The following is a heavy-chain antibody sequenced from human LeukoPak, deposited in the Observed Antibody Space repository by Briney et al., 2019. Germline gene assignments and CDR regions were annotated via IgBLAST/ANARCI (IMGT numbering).Heavy chain of an antibody. J-gene: IGHJ4*02. Sequence: SETLSLTCAVSGGSLRCHYWTWIRQPPGKGLEYIGEINHSGDATYNPSLKSRVSISLDTSKKQFSLKLNSVTAADAGVYFCARGRGPGYWDGGNYFDVWGQGALVTVSS. D-gene: IGHD6-25*01. CDR2: INHSGDA. CDR1: GGSLRCHY. CDR3: ARGRGPGYWDGGNYFDV. V-gene: IGHV4-34*01.